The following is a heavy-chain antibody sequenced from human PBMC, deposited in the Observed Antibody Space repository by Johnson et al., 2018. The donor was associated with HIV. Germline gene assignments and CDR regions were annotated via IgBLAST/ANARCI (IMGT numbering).Heavy chain of an antibody. CDR2: ISYAGSNK. D-gene: IGHD1-26*01. V-gene: IGHV3-30*04. CDR3: ARGSLSGSPDI. Sequence: QVQLVESGGGVVQPGRSLRLSCAASGFTFSSYAMHWVRQAPGKGLEWVAVISYAGSNKYYADSVKGRFTISRDNSKNTLYLQMNSLRAEDTAVYYCARGSLSGSPDIWGQGTMVTVSS. J-gene: IGHJ3*02. CDR1: GFTFSSYA.